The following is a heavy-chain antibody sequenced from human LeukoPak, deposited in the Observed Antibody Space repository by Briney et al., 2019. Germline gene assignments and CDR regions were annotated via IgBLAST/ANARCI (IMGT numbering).Heavy chain of an antibody. D-gene: IGHD3-10*01. CDR1: GFIFSDHY. CDR2: SRNRAHSYTT. J-gene: IGHJ4*02. CDR3: VALIRGLGY. V-gene: IGHV3-72*01. Sequence: GGSLRLSCAASGFIFSDHYMDWVRQAPGKGLDWVGRSRNRAHSYTTEYAASVKGRFTVSRADSKNSLYLQMNSLKTEDTAVYYCVALIRGLGYWGQGTLVTVSS.